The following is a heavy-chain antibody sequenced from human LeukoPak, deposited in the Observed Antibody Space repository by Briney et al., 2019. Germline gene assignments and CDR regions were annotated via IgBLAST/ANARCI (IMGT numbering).Heavy chain of an antibody. J-gene: IGHJ4*02. CDR3: ARDINPFAS. Sequence: GGSLRLSCAASGFTFRTYAMNWVRQAPGKGLEWVSTISGSGGSTYYADSVKGRFTISRDNSKNTLYLQMNNLRAEDTALYFCARDINPFASWGQGTLVTVSS. V-gene: IGHV3-23*01. CDR2: ISGSGGST. CDR1: GFTFRTYA.